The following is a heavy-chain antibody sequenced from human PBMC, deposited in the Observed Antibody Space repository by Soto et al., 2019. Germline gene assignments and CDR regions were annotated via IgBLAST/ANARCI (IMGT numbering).Heavy chain of an antibody. J-gene: IGHJ6*03. CDR2: IYYSGST. CDR3: ARSVRTGELFHYYYMDV. Sequence: SETLSLTCTVSGGSISSSSYYWGWIRQPPGKGLEWIGSIYYSGSTYYNPSLKSRVTISVDTSKNPFSLKLGSVTAADTAVYYCARSVRTGELFHYYYMDVWGKGTTVTVSS. V-gene: IGHV4-39*01. D-gene: IGHD3-10*01. CDR1: GGSISSSSYY.